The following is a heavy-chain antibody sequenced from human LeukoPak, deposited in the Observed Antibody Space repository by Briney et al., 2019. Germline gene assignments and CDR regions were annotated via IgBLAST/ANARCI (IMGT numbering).Heavy chain of an antibody. CDR3: VRVEGRSSCPDS. CDR1: GFTFSSYS. Sequence: GGSLTLSCAASGFTFSSYSMNWVRQAPGKGLEWVSSISSSSSYIYYADSVKGRFTISRDNAKNSLFLQMNSLRAEDTAVYYCVRVEGRSSCPDSWGQGTLVTVSS. J-gene: IGHJ4*02. CDR2: ISSSSSYI. D-gene: IGHD6-13*01. V-gene: IGHV3-21*01.